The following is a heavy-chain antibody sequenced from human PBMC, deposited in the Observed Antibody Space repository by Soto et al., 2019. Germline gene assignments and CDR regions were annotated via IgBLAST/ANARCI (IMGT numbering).Heavy chain of an antibody. Sequence: GASVKVSCKASGYTFTSYYMHWVRQAPGQGLEWMGIINPSGGSTSYAQKFQGRVTMTRDTSTSTVYMELSSLRSEDTAVYYCARVFAAAGTTLYYYGAENTLQHWGQGTLVTVSS. CDR1: GYTFTSYY. D-gene: IGHD6-13*01. CDR2: INPSGGST. V-gene: IGHV1-46*03. J-gene: IGHJ1*01. CDR3: ARVFAAAGTTLYYYGAENTLQH.